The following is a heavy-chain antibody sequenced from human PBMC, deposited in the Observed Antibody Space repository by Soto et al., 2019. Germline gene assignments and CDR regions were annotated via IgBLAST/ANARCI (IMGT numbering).Heavy chain of an antibody. CDR1: GFTFTIFA. V-gene: IGHV3-23*01. Sequence: GGSLRLSCAASGFTFTIFAMSWVRQSPGKGLEWVSTISGSGGSTYYAGAVKGRFTISRDNSMGTLYLQMKSLRVEDTAIYYRAKEVSLGSTVDLGYWGQGTLVTVSS. CDR2: ISGSGGST. CDR3: AKEVSLGSTVDLGY. J-gene: IGHJ4*02. D-gene: IGHD7-27*01.